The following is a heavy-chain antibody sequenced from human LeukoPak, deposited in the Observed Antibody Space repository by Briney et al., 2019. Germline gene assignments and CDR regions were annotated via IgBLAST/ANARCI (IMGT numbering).Heavy chain of an antibody. Sequence: ASVKVSCKASGYTFTGYYMHWVRQAPGQGLEGMGWINPNSGGTNYAQKFQGRVTMTRDTSISTAYMELSRLRSDDTAVYYCAGGYCSGGSCYLSDYWGQGTLVTVSS. D-gene: IGHD2-15*01. V-gene: IGHV1-2*02. CDR2: INPNSGGT. CDR3: AGGYCSGGSCYLSDY. CDR1: GYTFTGYY. J-gene: IGHJ4*02.